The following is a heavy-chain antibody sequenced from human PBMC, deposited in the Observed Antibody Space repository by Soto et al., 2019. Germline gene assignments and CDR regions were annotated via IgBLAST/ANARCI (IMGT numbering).Heavy chain of an antibody. Sequence: EVQLLESGGGLVQPGGSLRLSCAASGFSFSDYAMSWVRQAPGKGLEWVSGISGSGGRTYYADSVKGRFSISRDNSKNTLYLQMNSLRAEDTAIFYCAKETTVTQWVYSCYGMDVWGQGTTVTVSS. J-gene: IGHJ6*02. CDR2: ISGSGGRT. V-gene: IGHV3-23*01. CDR1: GFSFSDYA. D-gene: IGHD4-17*01. CDR3: AKETTVTQWVYSCYGMDV.